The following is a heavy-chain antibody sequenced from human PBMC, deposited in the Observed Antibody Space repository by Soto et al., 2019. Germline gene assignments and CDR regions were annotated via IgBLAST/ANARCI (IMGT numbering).Heavy chain of an antibody. Sequence: GGSLRLSCAASGFTFSSYAMHWVRQAPGKGLEWAAVISYDGSNKYYADSVKGRFTISRDNSKNTLYLQMNSLRAEDTAVYYCARENKNDFWSGGPFDYWGQGTLVTVSS. CDR1: GFTFSSYA. V-gene: IGHV3-30-3*01. J-gene: IGHJ4*02. CDR3: ARENKNDFWSGGPFDY. D-gene: IGHD3-3*01. CDR2: ISYDGSNK.